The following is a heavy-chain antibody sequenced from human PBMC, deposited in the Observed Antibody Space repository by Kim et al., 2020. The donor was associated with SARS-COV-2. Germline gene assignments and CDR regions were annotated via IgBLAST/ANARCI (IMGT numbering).Heavy chain of an antibody. D-gene: IGHD1-26*01. Sequence: TPSRKSRVTRAVDTSKYQFSLKLSSVTAADTALFYCARETRGSSAIDYWGQGTLVTVSS. J-gene: IGHJ4*02. CDR3: ARETRGSSAIDY. V-gene: IGHV4-39*02.